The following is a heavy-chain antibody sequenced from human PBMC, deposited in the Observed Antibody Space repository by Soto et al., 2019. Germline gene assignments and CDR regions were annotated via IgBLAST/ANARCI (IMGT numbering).Heavy chain of an antibody. CDR3: AKDRPVRGVTLGAFDI. Sequence: GGSLRLSCAASGFTFSSYAMSWVRQAPGKGLEWVSAISGSGGSTYYADSVKGRFTISRDNSKNTLYLQMNSLRAEDTAIYYSAKDRPVRGVTLGAFDIWGQGTMVTVSS. V-gene: IGHV3-23*01. J-gene: IGHJ3*02. D-gene: IGHD3-10*01. CDR2: ISGSGGST. CDR1: GFTFSSYA.